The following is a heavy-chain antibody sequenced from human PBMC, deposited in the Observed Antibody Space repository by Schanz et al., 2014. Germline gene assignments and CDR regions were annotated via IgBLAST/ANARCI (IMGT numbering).Heavy chain of an antibody. D-gene: IGHD5-12*01. Sequence: QVHLVQSGAEVKRPGASVKVSCKASEYSFTSYSMHWVRQAPGQRLEWMGWINTGSGDTKYSQNFQGRVTITRDTSASTAYMELSSLRSEDTAVYSCARGIGGYGANNYVDYWGEGTLVTVSP. V-gene: IGHV1-3*04. CDR1: EYSFTSYS. J-gene: IGHJ4*02. CDR2: INTGSGDT. CDR3: ARGIGGYGANNYVDY.